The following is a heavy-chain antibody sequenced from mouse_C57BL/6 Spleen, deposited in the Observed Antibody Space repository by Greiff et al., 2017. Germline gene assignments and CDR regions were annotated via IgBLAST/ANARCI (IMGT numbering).Heavy chain of an antibody. CDR1: GYAFSSSW. D-gene: IGHD1-1*01. CDR3: ARWGDGSHFDY. J-gene: IGHJ2*01. V-gene: IGHV1-82*01. Sequence: VQRVESGPELVKPGASVKISCKASGYAFSSSWMNWVKQRPGKGLEWIGRIYPGDGDTNYNGKFKGKATLTADKSSSTAYMQLSSLTSEDSAVYFCARWGDGSHFDYWGQGTTLTVSS. CDR2: IYPGDGDT.